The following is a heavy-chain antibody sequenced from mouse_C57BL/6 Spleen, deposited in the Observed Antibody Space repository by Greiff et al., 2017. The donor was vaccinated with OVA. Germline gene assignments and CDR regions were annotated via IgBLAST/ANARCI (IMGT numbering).Heavy chain of an antibody. CDR2: ISSGGSYT. D-gene: IGHD2-3*01. CDR3: ARDGSGFAY. CDR1: GFTFSSYG. J-gene: IGHJ3*01. Sequence: DVKLVESGGDLVKPGGSLKLSCAASGFTFSSYGMSWVRQTPDKRLEWVATISSGGSYTYYPDSVKGRFTISRDNAKNTLYLQMSSLKSEDTAMYYCARDGSGFAYWGQGTLVTVSA. V-gene: IGHV5-6*02.